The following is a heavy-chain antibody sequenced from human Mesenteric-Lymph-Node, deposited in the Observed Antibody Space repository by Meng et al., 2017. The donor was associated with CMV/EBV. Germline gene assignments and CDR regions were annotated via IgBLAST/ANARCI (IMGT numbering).Heavy chain of an antibody. CDR3: ARHLFGNVPATGTFDF. V-gene: IGHV4-39*01. J-gene: IGHJ4*02. CDR2: SSYTGST. D-gene: IGHD1-1*01. Sequence: GSISNTGYSWGWIRQPPGKGLEWIASSSYTGSTYYNPSLRSRVTISVDTSKKHLSLKLSSVTAADTAVYYCARHLFGNVPATGTFDFWGQGTLVTVSS. CDR1: GSISNTGYS.